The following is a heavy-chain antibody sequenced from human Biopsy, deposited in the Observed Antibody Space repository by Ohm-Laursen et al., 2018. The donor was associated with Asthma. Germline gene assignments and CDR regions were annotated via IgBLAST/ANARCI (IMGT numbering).Heavy chain of an antibody. CDR1: GFTFRDYY. CDR2: ISSRGSNI. V-gene: IGHV3-11*01. J-gene: IGHJ4*02. D-gene: IGHD6-13*01. CDR3: ARGYSTSWYLGY. Sequence: GSLRLSCTASGFTFRDYYMTWIRQAPGKGLEWVAYISSRGSNIFYADSVKGRFTISRDNAKKSLFLEMNSLTVEDTAVYFCARGYSTSWYLGYWGQGTLVTVSS.